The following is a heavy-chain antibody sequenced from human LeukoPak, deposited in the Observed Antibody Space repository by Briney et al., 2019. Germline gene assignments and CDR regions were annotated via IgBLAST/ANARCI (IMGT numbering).Heavy chain of an antibody. CDR2: IIPIFGTA. CDR1: GGTFSSYA. J-gene: IGHJ6*02. V-gene: IGHV1-69*13. CDR3: ARPHEIVGATRQDKLKETKYYYYYGMDV. D-gene: IGHD1-26*01. Sequence: GASVKVSCKASGGTFSSYAISWVRQAPGQGLEWMGGIIPIFGTANYAQKFQGRVTITADESTSTAYMELSSLRSEDTAVYYCARPHEIVGATRQDKLKETKYYYYYGMDVWGQGTTVTVSS.